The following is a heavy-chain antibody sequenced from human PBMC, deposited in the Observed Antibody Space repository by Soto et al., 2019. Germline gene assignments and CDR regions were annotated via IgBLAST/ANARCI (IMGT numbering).Heavy chain of an antibody. CDR2: ISGSGGST. D-gene: IGHD2-2*02. V-gene: IGHV3-23*01. CDR1: GFTFSSYA. Sequence: GGSLRLSCAASGFTFSSYAMSWVRQAPGKGLEWVSAISGSGGSTYYADSVKGRFTISRDNSKNTLYLQMNSLRAEDTAVYYCAKFAVVVPAAIFAFDIWGQGTMVTVSS. J-gene: IGHJ3*02. CDR3: AKFAVVVPAAIFAFDI.